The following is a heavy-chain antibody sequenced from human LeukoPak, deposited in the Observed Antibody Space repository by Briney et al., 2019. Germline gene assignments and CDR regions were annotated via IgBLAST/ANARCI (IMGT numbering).Heavy chain of an antibody. CDR2: ISSSGSTI. Sequence: GGSLRLSCAASGFTFSSYAMSWVRQAPGKGLEWVSYISSSGSTIYYADSVKGRFTISRDNAKNSLYLQMNSLRAEDTAVYYCARVYFDWLFWFDPWGQGTLVTVSS. CDR1: GFTFSSYA. CDR3: ARVYFDWLFWFDP. V-gene: IGHV3-48*04. J-gene: IGHJ5*02. D-gene: IGHD3-9*01.